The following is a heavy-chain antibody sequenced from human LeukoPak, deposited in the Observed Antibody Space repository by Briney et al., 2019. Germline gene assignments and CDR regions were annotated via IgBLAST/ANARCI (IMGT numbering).Heavy chain of an antibody. CDR1: GFTFSDYY. J-gene: IGHJ4*02. CDR2: ISSSGTTI. CDR3: ARGQRGYSGYDWCLDY. V-gene: IGHV3-11*01. D-gene: IGHD5-12*01. Sequence: EPGGSLRLSCAASGFTFSDYYMSWIRQAPGKGLEWVSYISSSGTTIYYADSVKGRFTISRDNAKSSLYLQMNSLRAEDTAVYYCARGQRGYSGYDWCLDYWGQGALVTVSS.